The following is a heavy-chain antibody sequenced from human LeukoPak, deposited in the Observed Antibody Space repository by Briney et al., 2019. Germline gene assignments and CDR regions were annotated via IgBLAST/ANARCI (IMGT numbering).Heavy chain of an antibody. J-gene: IGHJ6*02. V-gene: IGHV3-23*01. CDR2: ISGSGGST. CDR1: GFTFSSYA. CDR3: ANYMYYYDSSVKYYYYYGMDV. Sequence: PGGSLRLSCAASGFTFSSYAMSWVRQAPGKGLEWVSAISGSGGSTYYADSVKGRFTISRDNSKNTLYLQMNSLRAEDTAVYYCANYMYYYDSSVKYYYYYGMDVWGQGTTVTVSS. D-gene: IGHD3-22*01.